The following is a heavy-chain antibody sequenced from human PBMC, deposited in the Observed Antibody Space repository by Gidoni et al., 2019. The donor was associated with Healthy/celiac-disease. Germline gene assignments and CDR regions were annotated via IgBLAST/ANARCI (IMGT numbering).Heavy chain of an antibody. CDR3: ARSRSSYPPNWFDP. V-gene: IGHV4-34*01. D-gene: IGHD6-13*01. J-gene: IGHJ5*02. Sequence: QVQLQQWGAGLLKPSETLSLTCAVYGASFSGSYWSWIRQPPGKGLEWIGEINHSGSTNYNPSLKSRVTISVDTSKNQFSLKLSSVTAADTAVYYCARSRSSYPPNWFDPWGQGTLVTVSS. CDR2: INHSGST. CDR1: GASFSGSY.